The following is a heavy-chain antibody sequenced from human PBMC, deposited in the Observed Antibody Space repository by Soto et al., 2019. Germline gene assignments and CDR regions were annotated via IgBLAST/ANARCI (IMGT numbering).Heavy chain of an antibody. CDR1: GGSISSSSYY. V-gene: IGHV4-39*01. CDR2: IYYSGST. CDR3: AGHEEDYSDWFDP. Sequence: SETLSLTCTVSGGSISSSSYYWGWIRQPPGKGLEWIGSIYYSGSTYYNPSLKSRVTISVDTSKNQFSLKLSSVTAADTAVYYCAGHEEDYSDWFDPWGQGTLVTVSS. D-gene: IGHD2-15*01. J-gene: IGHJ5*02.